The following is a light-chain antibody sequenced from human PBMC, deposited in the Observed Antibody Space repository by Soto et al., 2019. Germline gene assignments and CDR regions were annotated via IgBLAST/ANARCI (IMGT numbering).Light chain of an antibody. Sequence: EIVMTQSPATLSVSPGERATVSCRASQGVSSNLAWYQQKPGQAPRLLIYGASTRATGIPARFSGSGSGTEFTLTIGSLQSEDFAVYYCQRYNNWPRTFGQGTKLEIK. CDR2: GAS. CDR1: QGVSSN. V-gene: IGKV3-15*01. CDR3: QRYNNWPRT. J-gene: IGKJ2*01.